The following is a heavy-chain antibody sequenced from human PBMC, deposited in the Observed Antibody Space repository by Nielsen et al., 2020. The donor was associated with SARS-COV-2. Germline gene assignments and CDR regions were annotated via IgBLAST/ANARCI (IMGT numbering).Heavy chain of an antibody. CDR2: ISAST. CDR1: GFTISTYA. Sequence: GESLKISCVVSGFTISTYAMSWVRQAPGKGLEWVSAISASTYYADSVKGRFTISRDNAKNTVYLQMNSLRAEDTAVYYCARDGVVGSTNTFDVWGQGTVVTVSS. CDR3: ARDGVVGSTNTFDV. D-gene: IGHD1-26*01. J-gene: IGHJ3*01. V-gene: IGHV3-23*01.